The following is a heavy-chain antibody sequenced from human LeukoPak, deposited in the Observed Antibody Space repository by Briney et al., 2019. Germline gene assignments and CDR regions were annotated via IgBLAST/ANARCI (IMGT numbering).Heavy chain of an antibody. Sequence: GGSLRLSCSASGFIFSPYAMHWVRQAPGKGLEYVSSISSEGKTTYYADSVKGRFTISRDNSKNTLYLQMSSLRPEDTAVYYCVKDRWVDYWGQGTLVTVSS. V-gene: IGHV3-64D*06. D-gene: IGHD6-13*01. CDR2: ISSEGKTT. J-gene: IGHJ4*02. CDR1: GFIFSPYA. CDR3: VKDRWVDY.